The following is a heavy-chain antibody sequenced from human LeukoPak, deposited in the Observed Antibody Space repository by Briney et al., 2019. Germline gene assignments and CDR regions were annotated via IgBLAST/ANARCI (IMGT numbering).Heavy chain of an antibody. V-gene: IGHV3-7*01. CDR2: INQDGTEK. CDR1: GFSFTTYW. Sequence: GGSLRLSCAASGFSFTTYWMSWVRQAPGKGLEWVANINQDGTEKYYVDSVKGRFTISRDNGKNSLYLQMNSLRAEDTAVYYCAKVRVVFNWNYAYYFDDWGQGTLVTVSS. CDR3: AKVRVVFNWNYAYYFDD. J-gene: IGHJ4*02. D-gene: IGHD1-7*01.